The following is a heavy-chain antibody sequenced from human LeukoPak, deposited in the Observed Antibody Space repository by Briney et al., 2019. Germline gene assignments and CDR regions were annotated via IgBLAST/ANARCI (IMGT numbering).Heavy chain of an antibody. D-gene: IGHD3-9*01. CDR1: VFPFHICC. Sequence: GGTLGLPCAASVFPFHICCMRGAPRPPGRGWEGGANKNQDGSEKYYVDSVKGRFTISRDNAKNSLYLQMNSLRVEDTAVYYCARDYPDGGGGRYFDWLPVFWGQGTLVTVSS. V-gene: IGHV3-7*01. CDR2: KNQDGSEK. J-gene: IGHJ4*02. CDR3: ARDYPDGGGGRYFDWLPVF.